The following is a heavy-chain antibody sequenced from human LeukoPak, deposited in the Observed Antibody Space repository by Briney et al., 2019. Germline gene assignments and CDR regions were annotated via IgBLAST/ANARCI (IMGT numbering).Heavy chain of an antibody. CDR1: GGSISSYY. Sequence: SETLSLTCTVSGGSISSYYWSWIRQPPGKGLEWIGYIYYSGSTNYNPSLKSRVTISVDTSKNQFSLKLSSVTAADTAVYYCARVGSWYYFDYWGQGILVTVSS. CDR3: ARVGSWYYFDY. D-gene: IGHD6-19*01. J-gene: IGHJ4*02. V-gene: IGHV4-59*01. CDR2: IYYSGST.